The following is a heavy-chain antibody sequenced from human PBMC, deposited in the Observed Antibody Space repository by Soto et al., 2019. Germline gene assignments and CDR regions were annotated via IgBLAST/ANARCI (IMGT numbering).Heavy chain of an antibody. V-gene: IGHV1-24*01. CDR1: GYTLTELS. J-gene: IGHJ6*02. CDR2: FDPEDGET. CDR3: APAFMLARYYSYYYGMDV. Sequence: ASVKVSCKASGYTLTELSMHWVRQAPGKGLEWMGGFDPEDGETIYAQKFQGRVTMTEDTSTDTAYMELSSLRSEDTAVYYCAPAFMLARYYSYYYGMDVCGQGHTVTFCS. D-gene: IGHD3-16*01.